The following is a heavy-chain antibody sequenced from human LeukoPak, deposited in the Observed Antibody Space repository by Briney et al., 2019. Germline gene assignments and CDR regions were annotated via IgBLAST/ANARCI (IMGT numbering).Heavy chain of an antibody. CDR2: INHSGST. J-gene: IGHJ6*03. V-gene: IGHV4-34*01. CDR3: ARKLVFYYYYYMDV. D-gene: IGHD3-9*01. CDR1: GGSFSGYY. Sequence: SSETLSLTCAVYGGSFSGYYWSWIRQPPGKGLEWIGEINHSGSTNYNPSLKSRVTISVDTSKNQFSLKLSSVTAADTAVYYCARKLVFYYYYYMDVWGKGTTVTVSS.